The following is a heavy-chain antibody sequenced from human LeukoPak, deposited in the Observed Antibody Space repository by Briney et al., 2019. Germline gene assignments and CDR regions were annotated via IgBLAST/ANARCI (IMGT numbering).Heavy chain of an antibody. CDR1: GYSFTSYW. D-gene: IGHD3-9*01. CDR2: IYPGDSDT. Sequence: GESQKISCKGSGYSFTSYWIGWVRQMPGKGLEWMGIIYPGDSDTRYSPSVQGQVTISADKSISTAYLQWSSLKASDTAMYYCARSYYDILTGYYPTGYDYWGQGTLVTVSS. J-gene: IGHJ4*02. CDR3: ARSYYDILTGYYPTGYDY. V-gene: IGHV5-51*01.